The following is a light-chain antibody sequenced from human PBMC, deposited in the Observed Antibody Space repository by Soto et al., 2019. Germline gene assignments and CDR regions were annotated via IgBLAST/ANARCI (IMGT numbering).Light chain of an antibody. V-gene: IGKV1-5*03. J-gene: IGKJ1*01. CDR1: QTISSW. CDR2: KAS. Sequence: DIQMTQSPSSVSASVGDRVTITCRASQTISSWLAWYQQKPGKAPKLLIYKASTLKSGAPSRFSGSGSGTEFTLTISSLQPDDFATYYCQHYNSYSEAFGQGTKVDIK. CDR3: QHYNSYSEA.